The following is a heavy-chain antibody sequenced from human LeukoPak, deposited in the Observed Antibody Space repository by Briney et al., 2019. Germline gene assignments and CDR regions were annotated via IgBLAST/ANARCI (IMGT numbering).Heavy chain of an antibody. CDR2: IYYSGST. CDR1: GGSISSSSYY. J-gene: IGHJ4*02. Sequence: PSETLSLTCTVSGGSISSSSYYWGWIRQPPGKGLEWIVSIYYSGSTYYNPSLKSRVTISVDTSKNQFSLKLSSVTAADTAVYYCARRIMITFGGVIATRFDYWGQGTLVTVSS. CDR3: ARRIMITFGGVIATRFDY. V-gene: IGHV4-39*01. D-gene: IGHD3-16*02.